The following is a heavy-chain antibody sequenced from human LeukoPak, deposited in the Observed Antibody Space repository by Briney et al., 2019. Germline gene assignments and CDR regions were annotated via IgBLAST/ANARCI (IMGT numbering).Heavy chain of an antibody. CDR3: AARRRGTEVDY. J-gene: IGHJ4*02. CDR1: GGSISSGSYY. D-gene: IGHD1-1*01. Sequence: PSETLSLTRTVSGGSISSGSYYWSWIRQPAGKGLEWIGRIYTSGSTNYNASLKSRVTISVDTSKNQFSLKLSSVTAADTAVYYCAARRRGTEVDYWGQGTLVTVSS. V-gene: IGHV4-61*02. CDR2: IYTSGST.